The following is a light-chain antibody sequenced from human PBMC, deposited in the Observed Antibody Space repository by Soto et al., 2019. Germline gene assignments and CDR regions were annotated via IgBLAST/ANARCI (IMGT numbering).Light chain of an antibody. Sequence: EIVLTQSPGTLSLSPGERATLSCRASQSVRRSYLAWYHQKPGQAPRLLIYDASSRATGIPDRFNGSGSGTDFTLTISRLEPEDSAVYYCQQYGSSPPYTFGQGTKLEIK. CDR3: QQYGSSPPYT. CDR1: QSVRRSY. J-gene: IGKJ2*01. V-gene: IGKV3-20*01. CDR2: DAS.